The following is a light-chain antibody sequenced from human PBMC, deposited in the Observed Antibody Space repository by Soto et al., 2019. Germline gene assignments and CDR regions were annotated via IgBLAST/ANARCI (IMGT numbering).Light chain of an antibody. CDR3: AACDDSLIGIWV. Sequence: QSVLTQPPSASGTPGQRVTISCSGSNSNIGRNAVNWYQQLPGTAPRLLISIDNRRPSGVPDRFSASKSGTSASLAISGLQSDDEADYDYAACDDSLIGIWVFGGGTKLTVL. V-gene: IGLV1-44*01. J-gene: IGLJ3*02. CDR1: NSNIGRNA. CDR2: IDN.